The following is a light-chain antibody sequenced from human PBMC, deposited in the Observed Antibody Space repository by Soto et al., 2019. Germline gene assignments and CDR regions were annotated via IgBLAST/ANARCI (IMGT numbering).Light chain of an antibody. V-gene: IGLV2-11*01. CDR2: DVS. CDR3: CSCASSYKDHYV. CDR1: SSDVGGYDV. J-gene: IGLJ1*01. Sequence: QSALTQPRSVSGSPGQSVTISCTGTSSDVGGYDVVSWHQQHPGTAPKVMIYDVSKRPSGVPDRFSGSKSGNTASLTISGLQAEDEADYYCCSCASSYKDHYVFGPGTKLTVL.